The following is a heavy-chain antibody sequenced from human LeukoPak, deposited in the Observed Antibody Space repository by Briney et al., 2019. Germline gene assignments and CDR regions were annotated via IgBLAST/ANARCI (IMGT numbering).Heavy chain of an antibody. Sequence: GGSLRLSCAASVFTSGRYAMNWVRRAPGKGLEWLSAISGSGTYTYYPDSVKGRFTISRDNSKNTLYLQMSSLRADDTAVYYCAKDRGGRVSGYEGADYWGQGTLVTVSS. CDR2: ISGSGTYT. CDR3: AKDRGGRVSGYEGADY. J-gene: IGHJ4*02. V-gene: IGHV3-23*01. CDR1: VFTSGRYA. D-gene: IGHD3-10*01.